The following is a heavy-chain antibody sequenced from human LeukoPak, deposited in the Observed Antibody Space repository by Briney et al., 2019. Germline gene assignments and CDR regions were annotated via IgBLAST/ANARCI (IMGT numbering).Heavy chain of an antibody. V-gene: IGHV3-20*04. CDR3: AKGGYSTGRYYYYYMDV. J-gene: IGHJ6*03. CDR2: INWKDGSP. Sequence: GGPLTLPCAPSGLPYYDYVMRWVRQSPGQGVEWGYGINWKDGSPVYAHSVKGRFTISRDNAKNSLYLQMNSLRAEDTAVYYCAKGGYSTGRYYYYYMDVWGEGTTVTVSS. CDR1: GLPYYDYV. D-gene: IGHD5-18*01.